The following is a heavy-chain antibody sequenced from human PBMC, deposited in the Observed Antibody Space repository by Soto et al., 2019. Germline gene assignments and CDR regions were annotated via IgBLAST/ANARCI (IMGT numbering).Heavy chain of an antibody. Sequence: ASVKVSCKASGYTFTSYGISWARQAPGQGLEWMGWISAYNGNTNYAQKLQGRVTMTTDTSTSTAYMELRSLRSDDTAVYYCARDLYYYDSSGKDSFDIWGQGTMVTVSS. CDR3: ARDLYYYDSSGKDSFDI. V-gene: IGHV1-18*01. CDR2: ISAYNGNT. CDR1: GYTFTSYG. J-gene: IGHJ3*02. D-gene: IGHD3-22*01.